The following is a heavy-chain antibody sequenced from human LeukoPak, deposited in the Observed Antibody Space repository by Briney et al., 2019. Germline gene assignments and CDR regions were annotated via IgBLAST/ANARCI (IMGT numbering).Heavy chain of an antibody. CDR3: ARDVTYGDLSFDY. Sequence: PGGSLRLSCAASGFTFSSYEMNWVRQAPGKGLEWVSYISSSGSTIYYADSVKGRFTISRDNAKNSLYLQMNSLRAEDTAVYYCARDVTYGDLSFDYWGQGTLVTVSS. CDR1: GFTFSSYE. D-gene: IGHD4-17*01. CDR2: ISSSGSTI. J-gene: IGHJ4*02. V-gene: IGHV3-48*03.